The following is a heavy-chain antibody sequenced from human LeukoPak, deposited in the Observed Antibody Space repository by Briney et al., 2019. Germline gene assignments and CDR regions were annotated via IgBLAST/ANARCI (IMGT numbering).Heavy chain of an antibody. CDR1: GFTFSSYG. D-gene: IGHD3-10*01. Sequence: GGSLRLSCAASGFTFSSYGMHWVRQAPGKGLEWVAFIRYDGSNKYYADSVKGRFTISRDNSKNTLYLQMNSLETEDTAVYYCAKGYHGSGSSSCGMDVWGQGTTVTVSS. CDR2: IRYDGSNK. V-gene: IGHV3-30*02. CDR3: AKGYHGSGSSSCGMDV. J-gene: IGHJ6*02.